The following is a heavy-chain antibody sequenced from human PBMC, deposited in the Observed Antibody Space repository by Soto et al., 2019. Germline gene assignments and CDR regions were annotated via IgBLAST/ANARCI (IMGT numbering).Heavy chain of an antibody. CDR2: ISYDGTEK. CDR3: ATAYATTALDS. V-gene: IGHV3-30*03. J-gene: IGHJ4*02. D-gene: IGHD4-17*01. Sequence: QVQLVESGGGVVQPGRSLRLSCAASGFSFAYYGMHWVRKAPGKGLEWVAVISYDGTEKYYEDSVKGRFTISRDNTKNRLDLQMNSLRGEDTAVYFCATAYATTALDSWGQGTLVTVSS. CDR1: GFSFAYYG.